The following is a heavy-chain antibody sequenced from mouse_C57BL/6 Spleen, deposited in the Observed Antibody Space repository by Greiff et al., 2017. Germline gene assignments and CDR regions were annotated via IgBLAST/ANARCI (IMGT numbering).Heavy chain of an antibody. CDR3: ARFCDYDDYYAMDY. J-gene: IGHJ4*01. CDR1: GYTFTSYW. Sequence: QVQLQQPGAELVKPGASVKMSCKASGYTFTSYWITWVKQRPGQGLEWIGDIYPGSGSTNYNETFKSKATLTVDTSSSTAYLQLSSLTSEDSAVYYCARFCDYDDYYAMDYRGQGTSVTVSS. V-gene: IGHV1-55*01. D-gene: IGHD2-4*01. CDR2: IYPGSGST.